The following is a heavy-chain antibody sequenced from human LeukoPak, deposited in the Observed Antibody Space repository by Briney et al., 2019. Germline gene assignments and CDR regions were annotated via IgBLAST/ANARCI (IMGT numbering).Heavy chain of an antibody. CDR1: GFTFSSYW. Sequence: PGGSLRLSCAASGFTFSSYWMHWVRQAPGKGLVWVSRINSDGSSTSYADSVKGRFTISRDNAKNTLYLQMNSLRAEDTAVYFCVKDLSGYWTFDYWGQGTLVTVSS. V-gene: IGHV3-74*01. D-gene: IGHD1-1*01. J-gene: IGHJ4*02. CDR3: VKDLSGYWTFDY. CDR2: INSDGSST.